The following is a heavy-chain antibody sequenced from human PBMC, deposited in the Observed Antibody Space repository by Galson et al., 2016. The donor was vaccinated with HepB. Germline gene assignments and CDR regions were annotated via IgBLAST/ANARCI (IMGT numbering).Heavy chain of an antibody. CDR1: GYSFDSYW. CDR3: TRAITGSYDFWGAMCNYDAMDG. D-gene: IGHD3-3*01. J-gene: IGHJ6*02. Sequence: QSGAEVKKPGESLRISCKTSGYSFDSYWVGWVRQMPGKGLEWMGIIYPGDFDTRYSPSFQGQVTISVDKSINTAYLQWSSLKASDTAMYYCTRAITGSYDFWGAMCNYDAMDGWGQGTTVTVS. V-gene: IGHV5-51*01. CDR2: IYPGDFDT.